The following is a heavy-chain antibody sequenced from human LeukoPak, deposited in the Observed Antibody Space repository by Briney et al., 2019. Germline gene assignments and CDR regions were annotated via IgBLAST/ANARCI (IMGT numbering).Heavy chain of an antibody. CDR2: LSISGGRA. D-gene: IGHD3-3*01. CDR3: ARSARLMKGVVEVTALDD. J-gene: IGHJ4*02. CDR1: GFTFSSYA. Sequence: GGSLRLSCAASGFTFSSYAMSWVRQAPGKGLEWVSALSISGGRAYYADSVKGRFTISRDNSKNTLYLQMNSLRADDTAVYYCARSARLMKGVVEVTALDDWGQGTLVTVSS. V-gene: IGHV3-23*01.